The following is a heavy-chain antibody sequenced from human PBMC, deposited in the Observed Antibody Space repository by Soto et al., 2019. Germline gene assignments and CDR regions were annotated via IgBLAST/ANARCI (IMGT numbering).Heavy chain of an antibody. D-gene: IGHD4-17*01. CDR1: GGSISSGGYY. J-gene: IGHJ5*02. Sequence: PSESLSLTCTVSGGSISSGGYYWSWIRQHPGKGLEWIGYIYYSGSTYYNPSLKSRVTISVDTSKNQFSLKLSSVTAADTAVYYCARLFAAPTTVLSWGQGTLVTVSS. V-gene: IGHV4-31*03. CDR2: IYYSGST. CDR3: ARLFAAPTTVLS.